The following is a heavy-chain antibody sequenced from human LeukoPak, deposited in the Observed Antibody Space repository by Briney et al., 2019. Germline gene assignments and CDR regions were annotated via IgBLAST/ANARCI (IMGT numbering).Heavy chain of an antibody. Sequence: GASVNVSCKASGYTFTAFYLHWVRQAPGQGLEWMGWINPNSGDTNYAQKFQGRVTMTRDTSITTAYMELNSLRSDDTAVYYCILGYCISGNCFEKAFWFDPWGQAPLVTVSS. CDR1: GYTFTAFY. CDR3: ILGYCISGNCFEKAFWFDP. D-gene: IGHD2-15*01. J-gene: IGHJ5*02. V-gene: IGHV1-2*02. CDR2: INPNSGDT.